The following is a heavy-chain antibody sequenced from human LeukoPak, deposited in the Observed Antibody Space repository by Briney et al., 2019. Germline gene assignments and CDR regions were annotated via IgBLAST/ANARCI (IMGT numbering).Heavy chain of an antibody. V-gene: IGHV3-23*01. D-gene: IGHD3-22*01. J-gene: IGHJ4*02. Sequence: GGSLRLSCAASGFTFSSYAVSWVRQAPGKGLEWVSAISGSGGSTYYADSVKGRFTISRDNSKNTLYLQMNSLRAEDTAVYYCAKVLHDSSGHYLDYFDYWGQGTLVTVSS. CDR3: AKVLHDSSGHYLDYFDY. CDR2: ISGSGGST. CDR1: GFTFSSYA.